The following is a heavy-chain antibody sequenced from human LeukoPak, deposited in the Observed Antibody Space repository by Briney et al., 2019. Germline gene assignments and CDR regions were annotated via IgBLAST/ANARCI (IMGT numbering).Heavy chain of an antibody. V-gene: IGHV3-53*01. CDR3: ARDKTGTLHWYYYYMDV. Sequence: PGGSLRLSCAASGFTVSSNYMSWVRQAPGKELEWVSVIYSGGSTYYADSVKGRFTISRDNSKNTLYLQMNSLRAEDTAVYYCARDKTGTLHWYYYYMDVWGNGTTVTVYS. CDR1: GFTVSSNY. D-gene: IGHD1-1*01. CDR2: IYSGGST. J-gene: IGHJ6*03.